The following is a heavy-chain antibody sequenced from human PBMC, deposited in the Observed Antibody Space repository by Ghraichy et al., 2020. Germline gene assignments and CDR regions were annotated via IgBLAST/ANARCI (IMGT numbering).Heavy chain of an antibody. J-gene: IGHJ4*02. V-gene: IGHV4-39*01. CDR1: GGSISSSSYY. CDR3: ARHGVWEPFDY. Sequence: SETLSLTCTVSGGSISSSSYYWGWIRQPPGKGLEWIGSIYYSGSTYYNPSLKSRVTISVDTSKNQFSLKLSSVTAADTAVYYCARHGVWEPFDYWGQGTLVTVSS. CDR2: IYYSGST. D-gene: IGHD1-26*01.